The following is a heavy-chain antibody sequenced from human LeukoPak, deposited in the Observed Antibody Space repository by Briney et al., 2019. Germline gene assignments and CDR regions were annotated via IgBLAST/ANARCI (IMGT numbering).Heavy chain of an antibody. CDR2: INPSGGST. CDR1: GYTFTSYY. J-gene: IGHJ5*02. V-gene: IGHV1-46*03. CDR3: ARVYCSSTSCYGRGWFDP. D-gene: IGHD2-2*01. Sequence: GASVKVSCKASGYTFTSYYMHWVRQAPGQGLEWMGIINPSGGSTGYAQKFQGRVTMTRDTSTSTVYTELSSLRSEDTAVYYCARVYCSSTSCYGRGWFDPWGQGTLVTVSS.